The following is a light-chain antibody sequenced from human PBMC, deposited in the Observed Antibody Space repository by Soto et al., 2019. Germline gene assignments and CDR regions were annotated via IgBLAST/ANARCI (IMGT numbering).Light chain of an antibody. J-gene: IGKJ4*01. CDR3: LQLNSYPLT. V-gene: IGKV1-9*01. Sequence: DIQLTQSPSFLSASVGDRVTITCRASQGISSYLAWYQQKQGKAPKLLIYAASTLQSGVPSRFSGSGSGTEFTLTLSSLQPEDFATYYCLQLNSYPLTFGGGTKVEI. CDR1: QGISSY. CDR2: AAS.